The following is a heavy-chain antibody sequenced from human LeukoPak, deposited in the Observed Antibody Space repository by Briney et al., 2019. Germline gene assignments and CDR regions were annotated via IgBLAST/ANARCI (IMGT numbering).Heavy chain of an antibody. CDR3: ASFDDSPSAYYFDY. CDR1: EDSVSSNSAA. V-gene: IGHV6-1*01. D-gene: IGHD3-9*01. Sequence: SQTLSLTCAISEDSVSSNSAAWNWIRQSPSRGLEWLGRTYYRSKWSTDYAESVKSRITINADTSKNQFSLQLSSVTAADTAVYYCASFDDSPSAYYFDYWGQGTLVTVSS. J-gene: IGHJ4*02. CDR2: TYYRSKWST.